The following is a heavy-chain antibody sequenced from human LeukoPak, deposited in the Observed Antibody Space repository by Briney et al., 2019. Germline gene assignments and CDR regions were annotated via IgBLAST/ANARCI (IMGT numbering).Heavy chain of an antibody. V-gene: IGHV4-59*01. CDR1: GGSISSYY. CDR3: ARVKAAGIASDI. D-gene: IGHD6-13*01. CDR2: IYYSGST. J-gene: IGHJ3*02. Sequence: SVTLSLTCTVSGGSISSYYWSWIRQPPGKGLEWIGYIYYSGSTNYNSSLKSRVTLSVDTSKNQFSLKLSSVTAADTAVYYCARVKAAGIASDIWGQGTMVTVSS.